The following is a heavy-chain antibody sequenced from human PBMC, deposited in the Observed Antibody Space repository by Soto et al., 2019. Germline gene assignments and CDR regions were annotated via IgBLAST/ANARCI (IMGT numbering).Heavy chain of an antibody. CDR1: GGSISSGGYY. J-gene: IGHJ3*02. CDR3: ARDEGAAAGTGTGDAFDI. CDR2: IYYSGST. Sequence: QVQLQESGPGLVKPSQTLSLTCTVSGGSISSGGYYWSWIRQHPGKGLEWIGYIYYSGSTYYKPSLKRRVTISVDTSKNQFSLKLSSVTAADTAMYYCARDEGAAAGTGTGDAFDIWGQGTMVTVSS. V-gene: IGHV4-31*03. D-gene: IGHD6-13*01.